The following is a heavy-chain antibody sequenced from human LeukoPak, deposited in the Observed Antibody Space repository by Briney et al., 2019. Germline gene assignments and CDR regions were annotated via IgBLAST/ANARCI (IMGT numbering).Heavy chain of an antibody. J-gene: IGHJ6*02. CDR1: GFTFGSFG. CDR2: ITGGGDIT. Sequence: PGGSLRLSCAASGFTFGSFGMSWVRQAPGKGLEWVSTITGGGDITYYADSVRGRFTISRDNSKNTLYLQMNSLRAEDTAVYYCAKDRVPSAKSYYYYYGMDVWDQGTTVTVSS. V-gene: IGHV3-23*01. CDR3: AKDRVPSAKSYYYYYGMDV. D-gene: IGHD2-2*01.